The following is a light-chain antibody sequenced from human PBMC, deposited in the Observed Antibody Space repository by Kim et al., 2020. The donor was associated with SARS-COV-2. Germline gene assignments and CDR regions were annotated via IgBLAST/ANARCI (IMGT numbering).Light chain of an antibody. Sequence: DIVMTQSPDSLAVSLGERATINCKFSQSVLYSSNNKNYLAWYQQKPRQPPKLLIYWASTRESGVPDRFSGSGSGTDFTLTISSLQAEDVAVYYCQQYYSTPLTFGQGTKVDIK. J-gene: IGKJ1*01. CDR3: QQYYSTPLT. CDR1: QSVLYSSNNKNY. CDR2: WAS. V-gene: IGKV4-1*01.